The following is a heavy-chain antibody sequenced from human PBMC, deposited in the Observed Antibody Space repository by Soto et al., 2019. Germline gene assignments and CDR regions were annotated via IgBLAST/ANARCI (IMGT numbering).Heavy chain of an antibody. D-gene: IGHD6-13*01. CDR2: TNPSGGST. Sequence: ASVKVSCKASRYTFTNFYIHWLRQAPGQGLEWMGITNPSGGSTTYPQKIQGRVTMTRDTSTSTAHMELRSLRSDDTAVYYCARGLGIATGHDYWGQGTLVTVSS. V-gene: IGHV1-46*01. CDR1: RYTFTNFY. CDR3: ARGLGIATGHDY. J-gene: IGHJ4*02.